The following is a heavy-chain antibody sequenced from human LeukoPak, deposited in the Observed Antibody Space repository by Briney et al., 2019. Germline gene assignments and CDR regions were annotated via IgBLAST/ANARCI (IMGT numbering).Heavy chain of an antibody. Sequence: PGGSLRRSCAASGFTFSSYWMHWVRQAPGKGLVWVSRINSDGSSTSYADSVKGRFTISRDNAKNTLYLQMNSLRAEDTAVYYCACGKTEGYCSGGSCNLYYYYGMDVGGQGTLVTVSS. J-gene: IGHJ6*02. CDR1: GFTFSSYW. D-gene: IGHD2-15*01. V-gene: IGHV3-74*01. CDR3: ACGKTEGYCSGGSCNLYYYYGMDV. CDR2: INSDGSST.